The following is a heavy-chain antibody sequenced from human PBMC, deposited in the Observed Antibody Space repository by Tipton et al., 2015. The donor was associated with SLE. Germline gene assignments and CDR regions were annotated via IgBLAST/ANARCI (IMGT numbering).Heavy chain of an antibody. CDR2: IYYSGRT. Sequence: LRLSCTVSGGSISSSSYYWGWIRQPPGKGLEWFGSIYYSGRTYYNPSLKSRVTISVDTSKNQFSLKLSSVTAADTAVYYCARCRGSCYSVDYWGQGTLVTVSS. J-gene: IGHJ4*02. CDR1: GGSISSSSYY. V-gene: IGHV4-39*07. CDR3: ARCRGSCYSVDY. D-gene: IGHD2-15*01.